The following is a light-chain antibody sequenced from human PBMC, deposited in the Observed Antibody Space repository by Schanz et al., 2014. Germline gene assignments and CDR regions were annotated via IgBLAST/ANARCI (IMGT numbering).Light chain of an antibody. CDR2: DAS. CDR3: QQYFDWPPWT. J-gene: IGKJ1*01. Sequence: EIVLTQSPATLSLSPGERAALSCRASQSLTGNYLAWYQQRPGLAPRLLIYDASNRAPGIPDRFSGSGSGTEFTLTISSLQSEDFAVYYCQQYFDWPPWTFGQGTKVETK. V-gene: IGKV3D-20*01. CDR1: QSLTGNY.